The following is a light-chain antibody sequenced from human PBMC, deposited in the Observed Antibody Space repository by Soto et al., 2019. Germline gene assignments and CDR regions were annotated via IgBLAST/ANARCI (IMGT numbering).Light chain of an antibody. CDR1: QSVSANY. Sequence: EVVLTQSPATLSLSPGERATLSCRANQSVSANYLAWYQQKPGQAPRLLIYGASSRATGIPDRFSGSGSGTAFTLTISRLEPVDVAVFYCHQYGSSPFTFGPGTKVDIK. CDR3: HQYGSSPFT. V-gene: IGKV3-20*01. J-gene: IGKJ3*01. CDR2: GAS.